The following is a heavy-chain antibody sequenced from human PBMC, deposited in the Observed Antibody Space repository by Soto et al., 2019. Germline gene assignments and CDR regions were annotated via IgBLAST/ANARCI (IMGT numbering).Heavy chain of an antibody. CDR3: ARAGWYRFDY. J-gene: IGHJ4*02. D-gene: IGHD2-15*01. CDR1: GFTFGSYW. V-gene: IGHV3-74*01. Sequence: EEQLVESGGDLVQPGGSLRLSCAASGFTFGSYWMHWVRQAPGKGLVWVSRINSDGSTTNYGDSVKGRFTISRDNAKSTLYLQMNSLRAEDTAVYYCARAGWYRFDYWGQGTLLTVSS. CDR2: INSDGSTT.